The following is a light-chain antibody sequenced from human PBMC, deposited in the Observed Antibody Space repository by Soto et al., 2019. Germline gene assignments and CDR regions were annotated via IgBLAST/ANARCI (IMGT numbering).Light chain of an antibody. V-gene: IGKV4-1*01. CDR1: QNVLYISHNKNH. CDR2: WAS. J-gene: IGKJ5*01. Sequence: DIVMTQSPDSLAVSLGERATINCKSSQNVLYISHNKNHLAWYQQKPGQPPKLLIYWASTRESGVPDRFSGSVSGTDSTLPISSLQAEDVAVYYCQQYYSSPITFGQGTRLEIK. CDR3: QQYYSSPIT.